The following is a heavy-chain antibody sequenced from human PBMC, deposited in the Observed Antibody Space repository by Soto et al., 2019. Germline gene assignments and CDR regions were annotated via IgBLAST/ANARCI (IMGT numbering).Heavy chain of an antibody. Sequence: EASVKVSCKASGGTFSSYAISWVRQAPGQGLEWMGGIIPIFGTANYAQKFQGRVTITADESTSTAYMELSSLRSEDTAVYYCARYRLWSSGYYPKDAFDIWGQGTMVTVSS. CDR1: GGTFSSYA. V-gene: IGHV1-69*13. D-gene: IGHD3-22*01. CDR3: ARYRLWSSGYYPKDAFDI. CDR2: IIPIFGTA. J-gene: IGHJ3*02.